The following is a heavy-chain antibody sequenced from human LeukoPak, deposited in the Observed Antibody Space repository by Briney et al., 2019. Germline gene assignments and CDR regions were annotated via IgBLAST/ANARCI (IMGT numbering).Heavy chain of an antibody. J-gene: IGHJ6*02. D-gene: IGHD6-19*01. V-gene: IGHV4-59*08. CDR3: ARHAVAGTFGRSYYYYGMDV. CDR1: GGSISSYY. Sequence: SETLSLTCTVSGGSISSYYWSWIRQPPGKGLEWIGYIYYSGSTNYNPSLKSRVTISVDTSKSQFSLKLSSVTAADTAVYYCARHAVAGTFGRSYYYYGMDVWGQGTTVTVSS. CDR2: IYYSGST.